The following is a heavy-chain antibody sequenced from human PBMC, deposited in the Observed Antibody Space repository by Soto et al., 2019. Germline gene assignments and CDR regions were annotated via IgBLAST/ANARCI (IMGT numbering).Heavy chain of an antibody. Sequence: QITLKESGPTLVKPTQTLTLTCTFSGLALSTSGVGVGWIRQPPGKALEWLALIYWDDAKRYSPSLKSRLTITKDTPKNQVVLTMTNMDPVDTATYYCAHRYCSTPSCRRFDYWGQGTLVTVSS. D-gene: IGHD2-2*01. J-gene: IGHJ4*02. CDR3: AHRYCSTPSCRRFDY. CDR1: GLALSTSGVG. V-gene: IGHV2-5*02. CDR2: IYWDDAK.